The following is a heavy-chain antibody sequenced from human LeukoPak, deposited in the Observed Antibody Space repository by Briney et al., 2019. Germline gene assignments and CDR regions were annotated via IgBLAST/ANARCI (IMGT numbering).Heavy chain of an antibody. V-gene: IGHV1-46*01. Sequence: ASVKVSCKASGYTFTSYGISWVRQAPGQGLEWMGIINPSGGSTSYAQKFQGRVTMTRDTSTSTVYMELSSLRSEDTAVYYCARDWGFCSSTSCYEERVSGAFDIWGQGTMVTVSS. CDR1: GYTFTSYG. CDR2: INPSGGST. J-gene: IGHJ3*02. D-gene: IGHD2-2*01. CDR3: ARDWGFCSSTSCYEERVSGAFDI.